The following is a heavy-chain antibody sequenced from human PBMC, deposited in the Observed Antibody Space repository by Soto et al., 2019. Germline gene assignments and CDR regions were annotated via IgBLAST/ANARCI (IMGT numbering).Heavy chain of an antibody. CDR1: GGTFSSYT. CDR2: IIPILGIA. J-gene: IGHJ6*03. CDR3: ARVKESKIAVAGTAVQYYYYYMDV. V-gene: IGHV1-69*02. Sequence: PVKVSCKAAGGTFSSYTISWVRQAPGQGLEWMGRIIPILGIANYAQKFQGRVTITADKSTSTAYMELSSLRSEDTAVYYCARVKESKIAVAGTAVQYYYYYMDVWGKGTTVTVSS. D-gene: IGHD6-19*01.